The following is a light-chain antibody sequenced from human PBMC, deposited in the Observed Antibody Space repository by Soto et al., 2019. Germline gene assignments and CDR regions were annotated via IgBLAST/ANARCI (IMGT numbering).Light chain of an antibody. CDR2: RNN. J-gene: IGLJ2*01. V-gene: IGLV1-47*01. CDR3: AAWDDSLSAVV. Sequence: QSVLTQPPSASGTPGQRVTISCSGSSSNIGSNYVYWYQQLPGTAPKLLIYRNNQRPSGVPDRFSGSKSGTLAPLAISGLRSEDEADYYCAAWDDSLSAVVFGGGTKLTVL. CDR1: SSNIGSNY.